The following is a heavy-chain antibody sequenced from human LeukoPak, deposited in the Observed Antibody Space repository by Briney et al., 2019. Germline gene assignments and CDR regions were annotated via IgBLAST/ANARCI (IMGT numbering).Heavy chain of an antibody. CDR3: AMCGSTSCRYYYYSMDV. CDR1: GGSLSGYD. V-gene: IGHV4-34*01. Sequence: PSETLSLTCAVYGGSLSGYDWSWIRQPPGKGLEWIGEINHSGSTNYNPSLKGRVTMSVDTSKNQFSLKLTSVTAADTAVYYCAMCGSTSCRYYYYSMDVWGQGTTVTVSS. CDR2: INHSGST. D-gene: IGHD2-2*01. J-gene: IGHJ6*02.